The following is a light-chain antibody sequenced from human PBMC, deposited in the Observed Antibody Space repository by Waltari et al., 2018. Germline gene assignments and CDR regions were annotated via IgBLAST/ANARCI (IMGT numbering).Light chain of an antibody. CDR3: QQRANWPPLT. J-gene: IGKJ4*01. V-gene: IGKV3-11*01. CDR1: QSVSTS. CDR2: HAS. Sequence: EIFLTQSPATLSLAPGERATLSCRASQSVSTSLAWYQQKPGQAPRLLIYHASTRATGVPASFSGSWSGTDFTLTISSLEPEDFGVYDCQQRANWPPLTFGGGTKVEI.